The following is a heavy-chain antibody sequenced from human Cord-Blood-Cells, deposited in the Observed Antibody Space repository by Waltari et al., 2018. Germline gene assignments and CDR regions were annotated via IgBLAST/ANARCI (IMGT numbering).Heavy chain of an antibody. CDR1: GFTVSSNY. V-gene: IGHV3-53*01. CDR3: ARRVNYSGSYYFDY. Sequence: EVQLVESGGGLIQPGGSLRLSCAASGFTVSSNYMSWVRQAPGKGLEWVSVIYSGGSTYYADSVKGRFTISRDNSKNTLYLQMNSLRAEDTAVYYCARRVNYSGSYYFDYWGQGTLVTVSS. D-gene: IGHD1-26*01. J-gene: IGHJ4*02. CDR2: IYSGGST.